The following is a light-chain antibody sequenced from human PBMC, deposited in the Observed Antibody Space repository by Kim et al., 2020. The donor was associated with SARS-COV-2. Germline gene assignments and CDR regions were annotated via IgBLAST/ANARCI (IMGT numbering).Light chain of an antibody. V-gene: IGKV3-11*01. CDR2: DTS. Sequence: LSPGDKDTLSCRAGQSISTFLAWYQQRLGQAPKLLIYDTSKRAAGVPARFSASGSGTDFTLTISSLEPDDFATYYCQQRYSWPRTFGQGTKVDIK. CDR3: QQRYSWPRT. J-gene: IGKJ1*01. CDR1: QSISTF.